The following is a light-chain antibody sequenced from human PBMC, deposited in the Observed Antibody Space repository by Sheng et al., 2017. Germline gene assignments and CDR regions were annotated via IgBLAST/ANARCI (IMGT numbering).Light chain of an antibody. Sequence: EIVLTQSPGTLSLSPGERATLSCRASQSLSVNYLAWYQQKPGQAPRLLLYAASTLYSGVPSRFSGSGSGTDFTLTISSLQPEDFATYYCQQANSFPHTFGQGTKLEIK. CDR3: QQANSFPHT. CDR2: AAS. CDR1: QSLSVNY. J-gene: IGKJ2*01. V-gene: IGKV3D-7*01.